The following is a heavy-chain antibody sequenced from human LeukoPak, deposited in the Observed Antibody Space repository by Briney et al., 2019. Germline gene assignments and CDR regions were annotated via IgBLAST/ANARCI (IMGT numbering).Heavy chain of an antibody. D-gene: IGHD2-2*01. V-gene: IGHV4-4*07. CDR1: GGSISSYY. CDR3: AGDRYCSSSRCFLPAFDI. J-gene: IGHJ3*02. Sequence: SETLSLTCTVSGGSISSYYWSWIRQPAGKGLEWIGRIYTSGSTNYNPSLQSRVTMSVDTSKNQFSLKLSSVTAADTAVYYCAGDRYCSSSRCFLPAFDIWGRGTMVTVSS. CDR2: IYTSGST.